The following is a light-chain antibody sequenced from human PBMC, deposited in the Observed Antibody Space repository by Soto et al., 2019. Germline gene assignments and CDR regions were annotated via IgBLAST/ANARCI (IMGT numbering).Light chain of an antibody. V-gene: IGLV1-44*01. Sequence: QYVLTQPPSASGTPGQRVTISCSGSSSNIGSNSVNWYQQLPGTAPKLLIYSTNQRPSGVPDRFSGSKSDTSASLAISGLQSEDEADYYCAAWDDSLNGEVVFGGGTQLTVL. J-gene: IGLJ2*01. CDR2: STN. CDR1: SSNIGSNS. CDR3: AAWDDSLNGEVV.